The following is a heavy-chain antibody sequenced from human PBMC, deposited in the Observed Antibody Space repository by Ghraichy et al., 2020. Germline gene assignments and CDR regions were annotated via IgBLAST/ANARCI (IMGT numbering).Heavy chain of an antibody. CDR1: GGSFSGYY. J-gene: IGHJ4*02. D-gene: IGHD3-22*01. CDR3: ARVAVMYYYDSSGYCFDY. V-gene: IGHV4-34*01. CDR2: INHSGST. Sequence: SETLSLTCAVYGGSFSGYYWSWIRQPPGKGLEWIGEINHSGSTNYNPSLKSRVTISVDTSKNQFSLKLSSVTAADTAVYYCARVAVMYYYDSSGYCFDYWGQGTLVTVSS.